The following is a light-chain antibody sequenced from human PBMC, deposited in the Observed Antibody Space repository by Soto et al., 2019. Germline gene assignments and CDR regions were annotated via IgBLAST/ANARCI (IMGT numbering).Light chain of an antibody. CDR1: QSVSSSY. V-gene: IGKV3-20*01. CDR2: NAS. J-gene: IGKJ1*01. CDR3: QQYGSSRT. Sequence: EIVLTQSPGTLPLSPGERATLSCRASQSVSSSYLAWYQQKPGQAPRLLIYNASRRATGIPDRFSGSGSGTDFTLTISRLEPEDFAVYYCQQYGSSRTFGQGTRVEIK.